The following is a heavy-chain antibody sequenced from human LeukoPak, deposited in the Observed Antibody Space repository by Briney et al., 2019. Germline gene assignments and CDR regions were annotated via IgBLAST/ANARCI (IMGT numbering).Heavy chain of an antibody. J-gene: IGHJ5*02. CDR2: INHSGST. D-gene: IGHD1-26*01. V-gene: IGHV4-34*01. CDR1: GRSFSGYY. CDR3: ARDVGAWFDP. Sequence: PSETLSLTCAVYGRSFSGYYWSWIRQPPGKVLEWIGEINHSGSTNYNPSLKSRVPISVDTSKNQFYLKLSSVTAADTAVYYCARDVGAWFDPRGQGTLVTVSS.